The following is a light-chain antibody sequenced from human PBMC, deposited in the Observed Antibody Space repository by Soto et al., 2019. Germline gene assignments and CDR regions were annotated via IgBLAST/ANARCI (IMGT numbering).Light chain of an antibody. V-gene: IGKV3-20*01. CDR1: QSVGSAY. CDR3: QQYGSSRWT. Sequence: EIVLTQSPGTLSLSPGERATLSCRASQSVGSAYLAWYQHKPGQAPRLLIYGASSRATGSPDRISGSGSGTTFTLTVRRLEHEDFAVNYCQQYGSSRWTFGQGTKVEAK. J-gene: IGKJ1*01. CDR2: GAS.